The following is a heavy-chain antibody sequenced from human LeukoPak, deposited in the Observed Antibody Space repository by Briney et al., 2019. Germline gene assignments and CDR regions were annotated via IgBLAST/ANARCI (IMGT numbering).Heavy chain of an antibody. J-gene: IGHJ4*02. CDR1: GYTXIGYY. CDR2: INPNSGDT. D-gene: IGHD3-10*01. V-gene: IGHV1-2*02. CDR3: ARGELLVDY. Sequence: ASVKVSCKASGYTXIGYYMHWVRQAPGRGLEWMGWINPNSGDTNYEQRFQGRVTMARDTSISTAYMDLTRLASDDTAVYYCARGELLVDYWGQGTLVTVSS.